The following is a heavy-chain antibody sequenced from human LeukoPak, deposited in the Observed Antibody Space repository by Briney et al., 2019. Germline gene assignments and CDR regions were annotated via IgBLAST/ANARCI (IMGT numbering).Heavy chain of an antibody. Sequence: GGSLRLSCAASGFTFNNFGMQWVRQAPGKGLEWVALISTDGSDKYYADSVKGRFTISRDNSKNTLYLQMNSLRADDTAVYYCARDEASPLSYFFNYWGQGTLVTVSS. J-gene: IGHJ4*02. D-gene: IGHD2-21*01. V-gene: IGHV3-30*03. CDR3: ARDEASPLSYFFNY. CDR1: GFTFNNFG. CDR2: ISTDGSDK.